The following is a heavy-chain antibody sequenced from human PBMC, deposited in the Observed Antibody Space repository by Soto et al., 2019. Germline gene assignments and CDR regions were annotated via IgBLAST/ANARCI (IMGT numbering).Heavy chain of an antibody. CDR2: TYGSGTT. Sequence: EMQLVESGGGLVQPGGSLRLSCAASGFTVSSNYMTWVRQSPGKGLEWVSVTYGSGTTYYADSVKGRFTISRDNSKNTLFLQLHSVGGEDTAVYCSARGTGMYGLYVWGQGTTVTVAS. V-gene: IGHV3-66*01. CDR1: GFTVSSNY. CDR3: ARGTGMYGLYV. J-gene: IGHJ6*02. D-gene: IGHD3-9*01.